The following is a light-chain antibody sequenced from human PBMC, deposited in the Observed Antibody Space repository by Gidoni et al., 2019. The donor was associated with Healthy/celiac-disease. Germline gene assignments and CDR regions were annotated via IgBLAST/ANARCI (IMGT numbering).Light chain of an antibody. CDR3: QQSYSTPPGT. CDR2: AAS. V-gene: IGKV1-39*01. Sequence: DIQMTQSPSSLSASVGDRVTITCRASQSISSYLNWYQQKPGKAPKLLIYAASSLQSGVPSRFSGSGSGTEFTLTISSLQPEDFATYYCQQSYSTPPGTFGQGTKVEIK. CDR1: QSISSY. J-gene: IGKJ1*01.